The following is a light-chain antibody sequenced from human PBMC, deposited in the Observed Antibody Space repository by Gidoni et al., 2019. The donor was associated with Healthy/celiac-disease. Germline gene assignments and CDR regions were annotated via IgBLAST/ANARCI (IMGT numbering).Light chain of an antibody. V-gene: IGKV3-20*01. Sequence: ENVLTQSPGTLSLSPGERATLPFRASQSVSSSYLAWYQQKPGQAPRLLIYGASSRATGIPDRFSGSGSGTDFTLTISRLEPEDFAVYYCQQYGSSLTWTFGQGTKVEIK. CDR3: QQYGSSLTWT. CDR1: QSVSSSY. J-gene: IGKJ1*01. CDR2: GAS.